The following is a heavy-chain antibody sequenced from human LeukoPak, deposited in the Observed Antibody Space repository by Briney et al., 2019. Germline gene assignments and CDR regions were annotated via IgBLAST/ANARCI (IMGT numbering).Heavy chain of an antibody. CDR2: IKQVGGEN. V-gene: IGHV3-7*03. CDR1: GFTFSSYW. CDR3: ARSLGYCSSTSCPSYYYYGMDV. J-gene: IGHJ6*04. D-gene: IGHD2-2*01. Sequence: PGGSLRLSCAASGFTFSSYWMSWVRQAPGKGLEWLANIKQVGGENYYVDSVKGRFTISRDNAKNSLYLQMNSLRAEDTAVYYCARSLGYCSSTSCPSYYYYGMDVWGKGTTVTVSS.